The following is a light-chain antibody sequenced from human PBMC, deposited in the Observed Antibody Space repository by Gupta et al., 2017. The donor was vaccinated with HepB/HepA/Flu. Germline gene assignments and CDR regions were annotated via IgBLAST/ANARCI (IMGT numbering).Light chain of an antibody. V-gene: IGKV2-28*01. CDR3: MQALQTPRT. CDR1: QSLLHSNGYNY. J-gene: IGKJ1*01. CDR2: LGS. Sequence: DIVMTQSPLSLPVTPGEPASISCRSSQSLLHSNGYNYLDWYLQKPGQSPQLLIYLGSNRASGVHDRCSGSGAGTEFTRKISRVEAEDVGVYYCMQALQTPRTFGQGTKVEIK.